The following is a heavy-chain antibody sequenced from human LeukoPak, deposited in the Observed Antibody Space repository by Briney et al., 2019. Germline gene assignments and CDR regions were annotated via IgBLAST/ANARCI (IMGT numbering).Heavy chain of an antibody. D-gene: IGHD6-25*01. CDR1: SGSISRYY. J-gene: IGHJ4*02. V-gene: IGHV4-59*01. Sequence: SETLFLTCTVSSGSISRYYWSWIRQPPGKGLEWFGYIYYSGSTNYNPSLKSRVTISVDMSKNQFSLKLSSVTAADTAVYYCARGRSGWYFDYWGQGTLVTVSS. CDR2: IYYSGST. CDR3: ARGRSGWYFDY.